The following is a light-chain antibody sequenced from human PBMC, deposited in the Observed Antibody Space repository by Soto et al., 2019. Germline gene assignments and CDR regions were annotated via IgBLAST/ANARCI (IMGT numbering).Light chain of an antibody. J-gene: IGKJ2*01. CDR2: DAS. V-gene: IGKV3-11*01. Sequence: EIVLTQSPATLSLSPGERATLSCRASQSVGTYLAWYQHNPGQAPRLLIYDASNRATGIPARFSGSGSGTDFTLTISSPVPEDLAVYYCQQRYNWPNTFGQGTKLEIK. CDR1: QSVGTY. CDR3: QQRYNWPNT.